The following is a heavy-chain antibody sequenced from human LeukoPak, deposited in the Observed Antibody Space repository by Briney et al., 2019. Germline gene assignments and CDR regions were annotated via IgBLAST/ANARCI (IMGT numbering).Heavy chain of an antibody. CDR3: ARDGPGVSFYYYYYYMDV. D-gene: IGHD7-27*01. CDR1: GYTFTSYY. Sequence: ASVKVSCKASGYTFTSYYMHWVRQAPGQGLEWMGIINPSGSSTSYAQKFQGRVTMTRDTSTSTVYMELSSLRSEDTAVYYCARDGPGVSFYYYYYYMDVWGKGTTVTVSS. V-gene: IGHV1-46*01. J-gene: IGHJ6*03. CDR2: INPSGSST.